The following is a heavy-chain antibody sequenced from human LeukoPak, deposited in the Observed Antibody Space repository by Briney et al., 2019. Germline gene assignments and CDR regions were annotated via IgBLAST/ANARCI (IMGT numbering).Heavy chain of an antibody. CDR2: ITWNSVLI. D-gene: IGHD3-22*01. V-gene: IGHV3-9*01. CDR3: AKDAYDTSGYYPYFDY. J-gene: IGHJ4*02. Sequence: GGSLRLSCAASGFTFDGYAMHWVRQAPGKGLEWVSSITWNSVLIDYADSVKGRFTISRDNAKNSLYLQMNSLRVEDTALYYCAKDAYDTSGYYPYFDYWGQGSLVTVSS. CDR1: GFTFDGYA.